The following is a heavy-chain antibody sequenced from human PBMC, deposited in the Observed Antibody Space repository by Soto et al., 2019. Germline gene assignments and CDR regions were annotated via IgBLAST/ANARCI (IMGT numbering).Heavy chain of an antibody. CDR3: ARVVLEWLPTSGFDY. J-gene: IGHJ4*02. V-gene: IGHV1-18*04. CDR1: GYSFTSYG. Sequence: QIQLVQSGAEVKKPGASVKVSCKASGYSFTSYGITWVRQAPGQGPEWLGWITAENGNTNYAQKFQGRGTITTDTSTNTAHMLVRGLRSDDTAVYYCARVVLEWLPTSGFDYWGQGTLVTVSS. CDR2: ITAENGNT. D-gene: IGHD3-3*01.